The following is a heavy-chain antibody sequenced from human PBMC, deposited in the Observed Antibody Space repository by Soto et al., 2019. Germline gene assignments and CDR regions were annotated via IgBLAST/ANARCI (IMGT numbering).Heavy chain of an antibody. CDR3: ARGRWLVRYYFDY. J-gene: IGHJ4*02. Sequence: SETLSLTCTVSGGSISSYYWSWIRQPPGKGLEWIGYIYYSGSTNYNPSLKSRVTISVDTSKNQFSLKLSSVTAADTAVYYCARGRWLVRYYFDYWGQGTLVTVSS. CDR1: GGSISSYY. CDR2: IYYSGST. D-gene: IGHD6-19*01. V-gene: IGHV4-59*01.